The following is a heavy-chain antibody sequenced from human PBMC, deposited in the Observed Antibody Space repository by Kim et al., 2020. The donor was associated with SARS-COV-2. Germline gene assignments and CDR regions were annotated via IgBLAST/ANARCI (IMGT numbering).Heavy chain of an antibody. CDR1: GFTFSSYS. Sequence: GGSLRLSCAASGFTFSSYSMNWVRQAPGKGLEWVSSISSSSSYIYYADSVKGRFTISRDNAKNSLYLQMNSLRAEDTAVYYCARVGPLNCGGDCYPSYYYYGMDVWGQGTTVTVSS. D-gene: IGHD2-21*02. CDR2: ISSSSSYI. CDR3: ARVGPLNCGGDCYPSYYYYGMDV. J-gene: IGHJ6*02. V-gene: IGHV3-21*01.